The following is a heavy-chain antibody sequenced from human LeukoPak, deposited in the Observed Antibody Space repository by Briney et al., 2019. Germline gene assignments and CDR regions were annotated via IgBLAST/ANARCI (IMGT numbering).Heavy chain of an antibody. Sequence: GASVKVSCKAPGYTLTGFYIHWLRQAPGQGLEWMGWINPNSGDANYAPKFQGRVTMTRDTSISTAYMELSSLRSDDTAVYYCARGHCGSATCQRNWFDPWGQGSLVTVSS. CDR2: INPNSGDA. J-gene: IGHJ5*02. V-gene: IGHV1-2*02. CDR1: GYTLTGFY. CDR3: ARGHCGSATCQRNWFDP. D-gene: IGHD2-2*01.